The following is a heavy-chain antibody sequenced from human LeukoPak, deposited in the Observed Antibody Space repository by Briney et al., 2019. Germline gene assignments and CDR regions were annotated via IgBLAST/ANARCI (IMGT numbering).Heavy chain of an antibody. D-gene: IGHD1-1*01. J-gene: IGHJ4*02. CDR1: GGSIRSSSFY. V-gene: IGHV4-39*01. CDR3: ATWRTAKTGFDY. CDR2: IYYSGSP. Sequence: PSETLSLTCSVSGGSIRSSSFYWGWIRQPPGKGLECIGSIYYSGSPYYNPSLKSRVTISVDTSKNQFSLRLSSVTAADTAVYYCATWRTAKTGFDYWGQGTLVTVSS.